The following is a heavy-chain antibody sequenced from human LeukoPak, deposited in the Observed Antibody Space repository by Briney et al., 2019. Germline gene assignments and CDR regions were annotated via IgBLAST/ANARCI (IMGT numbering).Heavy chain of an antibody. CDR3: ATNILVRDIINWFDP. Sequence: ASVKVSCKASGYSFADYYMHWVRQAPGQGLEWMGWIKPNSGGTRSAQKFQGRVTMTRDASISTAYMELSSLRYDDTAVYYCATNILVRDIINWFDPWGQGTLVTVSS. CDR2: IKPNSGGT. V-gene: IGHV1-2*02. D-gene: IGHD3-10*01. J-gene: IGHJ5*02. CDR1: GYSFADYY.